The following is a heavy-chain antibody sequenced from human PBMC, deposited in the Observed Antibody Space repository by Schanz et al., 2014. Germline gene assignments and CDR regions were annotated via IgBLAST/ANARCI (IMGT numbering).Heavy chain of an antibody. CDR1: GFSFDDYT. CDR3: AKCIGWYGRCAFDI. Sequence: VQLVESGGVVAQPGGSLRLSCAASGFSFDDYTMHWVRQVPGKGLEWVAVVCYDGSKKYYADSVKGRFTTSRDNSKNTLYLQMNSLRAEDTALYYCAKCIGWYGRCAFDIWGQGTMVTVSS. V-gene: IGHV3-33*06. J-gene: IGHJ3*02. D-gene: IGHD6-19*01. CDR2: VCYDGSKK.